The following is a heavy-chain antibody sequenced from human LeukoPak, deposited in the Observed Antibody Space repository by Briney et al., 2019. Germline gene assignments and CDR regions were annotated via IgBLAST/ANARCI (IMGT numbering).Heavy chain of an antibody. Sequence: GGSLRLSCAASGFTFDDYGMSWVRQAPGKGLEWVSGTNWNGGSTGYADSVKGRFTISRDNAKNSMYLQMNSLRAEDTALYYCARISLTTGSYYYYYMDVWGKGTTVTVSS. D-gene: IGHD4-17*01. CDR3: ARISLTTGSYYYYYMDV. V-gene: IGHV3-20*04. CDR2: TNWNGGST. J-gene: IGHJ6*03. CDR1: GFTFDDYG.